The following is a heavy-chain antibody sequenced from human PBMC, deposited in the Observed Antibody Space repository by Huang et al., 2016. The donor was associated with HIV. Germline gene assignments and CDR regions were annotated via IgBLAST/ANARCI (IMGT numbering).Heavy chain of an antibody. J-gene: IGHJ4*02. CDR2: SHTKAGNP. CDR3: ASSPREVFGVFDY. D-gene: IGHD3-3*01. CDR1: GYTFTSYA. V-gene: IGHV7-4-1*02. Sequence: QVQLVQSGSELKKPGASVKVSCKASGYTFTSYAMNWVRQAPGQGLEWMGRSHTKAGNPTYAQGFTGRFVFSLDTSVSTADLQISSLKAEDTAVYYCASSPREVFGVFDYWGQGTLVTVSS.